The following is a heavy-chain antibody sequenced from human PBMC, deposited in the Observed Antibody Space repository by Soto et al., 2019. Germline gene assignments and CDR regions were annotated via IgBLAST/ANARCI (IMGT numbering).Heavy chain of an antibody. J-gene: IGHJ3*02. CDR3: ASDVDTAMLDAFDI. D-gene: IGHD5-18*01. CDR1: GFTFSSYG. Sequence: QVQLVESGGGVVQPGRSLRLSCAASGFTFSSYGMHWVRQAPGKRLEWVAVIWYDGSNKYYADSVKGRFTISRDNSENTLYLQMNSLRAEDTAVYYCASDVDTAMLDAFDIWGQGTMVTVSS. V-gene: IGHV3-33*01. CDR2: IWYDGSNK.